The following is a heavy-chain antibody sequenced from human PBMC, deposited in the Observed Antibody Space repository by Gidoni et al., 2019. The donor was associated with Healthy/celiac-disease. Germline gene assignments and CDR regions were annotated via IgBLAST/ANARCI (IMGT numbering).Heavy chain of an antibody. D-gene: IGHD6-19*01. Sequence: EVQLVESGGGLVQPGRSLRLSCAASGFTFDDYAMHWVRQAPGKGLEWVSGISWNSGSIGYADSVKGRFTISRDNAKNSLYLQMNSLRAEDTALYYCAKDSKPSYSSGWYGFDPWGQGTLVTVSS. CDR3: AKDSKPSYSSGWYGFDP. J-gene: IGHJ5*02. V-gene: IGHV3-9*01. CDR2: ISWNSGSI. CDR1: GFTFDDYA.